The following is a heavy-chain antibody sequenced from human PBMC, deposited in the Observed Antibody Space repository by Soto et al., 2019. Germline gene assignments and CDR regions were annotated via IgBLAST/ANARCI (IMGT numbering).Heavy chain of an antibody. J-gene: IGHJ4*02. CDR1: GGSISSYY. D-gene: IGHD3-9*01. CDR3: ARHSYDILTGYYLDY. CDR2: IYYSGST. Sequence: SETLSLTCTVSGGSISSYYWSWIRQPPGKGLEWIGYIYYSGSTNYNPSLKSRVTISVDTSKNQFSLKLSSVTAADTAVYYCARHSYDILTGYYLDYWGQGTLVTSPQ. V-gene: IGHV4-59*08.